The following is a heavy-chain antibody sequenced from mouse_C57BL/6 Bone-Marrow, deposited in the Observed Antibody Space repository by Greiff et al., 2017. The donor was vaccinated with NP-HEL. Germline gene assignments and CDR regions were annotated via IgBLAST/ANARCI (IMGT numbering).Heavy chain of an antibody. CDR1: GYTFTDHT. V-gene: IGHV1-78*01. Sequence: QVQLKESDAELVKPGASVKISCKVSGYTFTDHTIHWMKQRPEQGLEWIGYIYPRDGSTKYNEKFKGKATLTVDKSSSTAYMQLNSLTSEDYAVDLCARDESTMVNYYAMDCWGQGTSVTVSS. D-gene: IGHD2-13*01. J-gene: IGHJ4*01. CDR3: ARDESTMVNYYAMDC. CDR2: IYPRDGST.